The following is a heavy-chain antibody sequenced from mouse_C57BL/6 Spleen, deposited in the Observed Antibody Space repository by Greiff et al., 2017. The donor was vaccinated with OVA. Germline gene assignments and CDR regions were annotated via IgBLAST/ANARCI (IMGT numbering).Heavy chain of an antibody. CDR2: INPNNGGT. D-gene: IGHD2-14*01. Sequence: VQLQQSGPELVKPGASVKMSCKASGYTFTDYNMHWVKQRHGKSLEWIGYINPNNGGTSYNQKFKGKATLTVNKSSSTAYMELRSLPSEDSAVYYYATSTVRGLFDYWGQGTTLTVSS. CDR1: GYTFTDYN. V-gene: IGHV1-22*01. CDR3: ATSTVRGLFDY. J-gene: IGHJ2*01.